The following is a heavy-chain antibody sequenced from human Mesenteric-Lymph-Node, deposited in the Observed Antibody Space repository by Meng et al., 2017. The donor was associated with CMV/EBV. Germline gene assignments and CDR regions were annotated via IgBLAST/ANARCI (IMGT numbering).Heavy chain of an antibody. CDR2: IYSGGST. D-gene: IGHD6-13*01. V-gene: IGHV3-53*01. Sequence: GESLKISCAASGFTFSTYAMPWVRQAPGKGLEWVSVIYSGGSTYYADSVKGRFTISRDNSKNTLYLQMNSLRAEDTAVYYCARDKAAAGTGPKYYYYYYGMDVWGQGTTVTVSS. CDR3: ARDKAAAGTGPKYYYYYYGMDV. CDR1: GFTFSTYA. J-gene: IGHJ6*02.